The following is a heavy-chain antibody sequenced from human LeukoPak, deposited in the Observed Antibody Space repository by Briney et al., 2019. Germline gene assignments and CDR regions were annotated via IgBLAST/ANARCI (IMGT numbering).Heavy chain of an antibody. CDR2: IYYSGST. Sequence: PSETLSLTCAVSGGSISSRSYNWGWIRQSPGKGLEWIGYIYYSGSTNYNPSLKSRVTISVDTSKNQFSLKLSSVTAADTAVYYCARGTMMVGPWGQGTLVTVSS. CDR3: ARGTMMVGP. D-gene: IGHD3-22*01. V-gene: IGHV4-61*05. CDR1: GGSISSRSYN. J-gene: IGHJ5*02.